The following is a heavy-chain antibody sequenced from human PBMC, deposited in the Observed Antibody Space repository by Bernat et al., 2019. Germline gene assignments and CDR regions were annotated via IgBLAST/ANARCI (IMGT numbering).Heavy chain of an antibody. Sequence: QVQLVQSGAEVKKPGSSVKVSFKASGGTFSSYAISWVRQAPGQGLEWMGGIIPIFGTANYAQKFQGRCTITADKSTSTAYMELSSLRSEDTAVYYCARGRLGSSSWRSYYYGMDVWGQGTTVTVSS. CDR1: GGTFSSYA. CDR3: ARGRLGSSSWRSYYYGMDV. CDR2: IIPIFGTA. V-gene: IGHV1-69*06. J-gene: IGHJ6*02. D-gene: IGHD6-13*01.